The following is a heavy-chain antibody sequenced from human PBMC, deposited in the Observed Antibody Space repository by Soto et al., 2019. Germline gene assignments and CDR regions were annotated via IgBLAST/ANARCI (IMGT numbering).Heavy chain of an antibody. Sequence: SETLSLTCAVSGGSTSSSNWWSWVRQPPGKGLEWIGEIYHSGSTNYNPSLKSRVTISVDKSKNQFSLKLSSVTAADTAVYYCARAWTAGAGWANWFDLWGQGTLVTVS. CDR3: ARAWTAGAGWANWFDL. CDR1: GGSTSSSNW. J-gene: IGHJ5*02. CDR2: IYHSGST. V-gene: IGHV4-4*02. D-gene: IGHD6-13*01.